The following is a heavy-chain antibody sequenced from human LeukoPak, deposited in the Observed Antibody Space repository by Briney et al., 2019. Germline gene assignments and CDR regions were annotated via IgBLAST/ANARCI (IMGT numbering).Heavy chain of an antibody. V-gene: IGHV3-53*01. J-gene: IGHJ3*02. CDR2: IYSGGST. CDR3: ARGFTVNDAFDI. CDR1: GFTFSSYS. D-gene: IGHD4-17*01. Sequence: GGSLRLSCAASGFTFSSYSMNWVRQAPGKGLEWVSVIYSGGSTYYADSVKGRFTISRDNSKNTLYLQMNSLRAEDTAVYYCARGFTVNDAFDIWGQGTMVTVSS.